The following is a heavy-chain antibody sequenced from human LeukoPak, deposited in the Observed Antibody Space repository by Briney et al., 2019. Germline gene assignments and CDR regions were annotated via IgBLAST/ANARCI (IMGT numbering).Heavy chain of an antibody. CDR1: GGSISSYY. J-gene: IGHJ4*02. CDR3: AKTRGLNWGYDY. Sequence: SETLSLTCTVSGGSISSYYWSWIQQPPGKGLEWIRYIYYSGSTYYNPSLKSRVTISVDTSKNQFSLKLSSVTAADTAVYYCAKTRGLNWGYDYWGQETLVTVSS. V-gene: IGHV4-59*04. CDR2: IYYSGST. D-gene: IGHD7-27*01.